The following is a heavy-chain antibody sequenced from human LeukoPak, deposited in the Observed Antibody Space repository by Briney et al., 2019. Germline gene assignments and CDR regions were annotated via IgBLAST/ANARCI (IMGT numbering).Heavy chain of an antibody. CDR3: ATYYYDSSGYRFDY. CDR2: IYSGGST. Sequence: PGGSLRLSCAASGFTFSSYAMSWVRQAPGKGLEWVSVIYSGGSTYYADSVKGRFTISRDNSKNTLYLQMNSLRAEDTAVYYCATYYYDSSGYRFDYWGQGTLVTVSS. D-gene: IGHD3-22*01. CDR1: GFTFSSYA. V-gene: IGHV3-53*01. J-gene: IGHJ4*02.